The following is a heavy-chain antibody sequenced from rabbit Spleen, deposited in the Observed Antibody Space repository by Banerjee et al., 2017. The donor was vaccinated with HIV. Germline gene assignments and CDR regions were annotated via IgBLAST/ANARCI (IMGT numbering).Heavy chain of an antibody. CDR2: IDIGRRSTT. Sequence: QEQLVESGGGLVTPGASLTLTCMSSGLDFSSSYWICWVRQAPGEGLEWIACIDIGRRSTTYYANWAKGRFTISRPSSTRVTLQMTSLTDADTATYFCARDSAGREDFNLWGPGTLVTVS. J-gene: IGHJ4*01. V-gene: IGHV1S45*01. CDR3: ARDSAGREDFNL. CDR1: GLDFSSSYW. D-gene: IGHD4-2*01.